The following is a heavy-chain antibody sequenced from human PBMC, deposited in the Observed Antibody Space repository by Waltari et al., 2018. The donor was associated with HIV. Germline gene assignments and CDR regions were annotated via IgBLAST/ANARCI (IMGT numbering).Heavy chain of an antibody. J-gene: IGHJ3*02. CDR1: GFTLRRYW. V-gene: IGHV3-74*01. Sequence: EVQLVESGGGLVQPGGSLRLSCAASGFTLRRYWRHWVRQAPGKGLLWVSCISSDGSTTNYADSVKGRLTISRDNAKNTLYLQMNSLRADDTAVYYCARENTMTYYDALDIWGQGTMVTVSS. CDR3: ARENTMTYYDALDI. D-gene: IGHD4-17*01. CDR2: ISSDGSTT.